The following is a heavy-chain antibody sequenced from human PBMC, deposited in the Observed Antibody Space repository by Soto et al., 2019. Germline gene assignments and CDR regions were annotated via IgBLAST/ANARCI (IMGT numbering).Heavy chain of an antibody. V-gene: IGHV1-8*02. CDR3: ARAQRRMTGAQSFDP. J-gene: IGHJ5*02. D-gene: IGHD1-26*01. CDR2: MNPNSGNT. Sequence: ASVKVSCKASGYTFTSYGISWVRQATGQGLEWMGWMNPNSGNTGYAQKFQGRVTMTRNTSISTAYMELSSLRSEDTAVYYCARAQRRMTGAQSFDPWGQGTLVTVSS. CDR1: GYTFTSYG.